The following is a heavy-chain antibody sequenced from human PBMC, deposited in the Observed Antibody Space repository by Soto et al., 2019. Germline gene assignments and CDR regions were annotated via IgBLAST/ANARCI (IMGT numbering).Heavy chain of an antibody. CDR3: ASDKHRSRWRNWFDP. CDR1: GYTFTGYY. V-gene: IGHV1-2*04. Sequence: ASVKVSCKASGYTFTGYYMHWVRQAPGQGLEWMGWINPNSGGTNYAQKFQGWVTMTRDTSISTAYMELSRLRSDDTAVYYCASDKHRSRWRNWFDPWGQGPLVPVSP. J-gene: IGHJ5*02. CDR2: INPNSGGT. D-gene: IGHD2-21*01.